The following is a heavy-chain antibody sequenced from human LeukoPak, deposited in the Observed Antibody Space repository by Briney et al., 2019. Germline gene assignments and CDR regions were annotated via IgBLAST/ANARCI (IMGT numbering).Heavy chain of an antibody. Sequence: ASVKVSCKASGYTFTRWNFSWVRQAPGQGLGWMGWISTYNGDTKYAQKFQGRVTMTTDTSTSTTYMELRSLTSDDTAVYYCARDLDWVFDLWGRGTLVTVSS. J-gene: IGHJ2*01. D-gene: IGHD3-9*01. CDR3: ARDLDWVFDL. CDR1: GYTFTRWN. CDR2: ISTYNGDT. V-gene: IGHV1-18*01.